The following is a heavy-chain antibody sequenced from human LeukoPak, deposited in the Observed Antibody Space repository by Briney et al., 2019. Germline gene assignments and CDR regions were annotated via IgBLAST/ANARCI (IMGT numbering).Heavy chain of an antibody. CDR1: GFTFSSYG. D-gene: IGHD5-18*01. CDR2: IWYDGSKR. V-gene: IGHV3-33*01. Sequence: GRSLRLSCAASGFTFSSYGIHWVRQAPGKGLEWVAVIWYDGSKRHYADSVKGRFTISRDNSENTLYLQMTSLRVEDTAVYFCARVGPVDTAMDTLVDYWGQGTLVTVSS. CDR3: ARVGPVDTAMDTLVDY. J-gene: IGHJ4*02.